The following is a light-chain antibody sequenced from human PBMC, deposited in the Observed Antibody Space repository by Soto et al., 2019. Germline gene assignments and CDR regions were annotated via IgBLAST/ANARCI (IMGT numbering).Light chain of an antibody. CDR1: QSVSSN. CDR2: GAS. CDR3: QQGNNWPIFT. V-gene: IGKV3-15*01. Sequence: EIVMTQSPATLSVSPGERATLSCRASQSVSSNLAWYQQKPGQAPRLLIYGASTRATGIPVRFSGSGSRTDFTLTISSLEPEDFAVYYCQQGNNWPIFTFGPGTKVDIK. J-gene: IGKJ3*01.